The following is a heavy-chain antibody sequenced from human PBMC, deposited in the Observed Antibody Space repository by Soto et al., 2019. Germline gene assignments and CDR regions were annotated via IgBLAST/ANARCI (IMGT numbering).Heavy chain of an antibody. CDR3: ASRGNGLLVKDY. CDR2: IYYSGST. CDR1: GGSISSGDYY. D-gene: IGHD5-18*01. V-gene: IGHV4-30-4*01. J-gene: IGHJ4*02. Sequence: SETLSLTCTVSGGSISSGDYYWSWIRQPPGKGLEWIGYIYYSGSTYYNPSLKSRVTISVDTSKNQFSLKLSSVTAADTAVYYCASRGNGLLVKDYWGQGTLVTVSS.